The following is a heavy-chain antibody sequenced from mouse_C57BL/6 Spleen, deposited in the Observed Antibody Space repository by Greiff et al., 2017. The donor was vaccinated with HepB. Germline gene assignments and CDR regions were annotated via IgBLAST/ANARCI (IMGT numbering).Heavy chain of an antibody. J-gene: IGHJ4*01. V-gene: IGHV1-78*01. D-gene: IGHD2-4*01. CDR2: IYPRDGST. CDR3: AGWGDYDLYAMDY. CDR1: GYTFTDHT. Sequence: QVQLQQSDAELVKPGASVKISCKASGYTFTDHTIHWMKQRPEQGLEWIGYIYPRDGSTKYNEKFKGKATLTADKSSSTAYMQLNSLTSEDSAVYFCAGWGDYDLYAMDYWGQGTSVTVSS.